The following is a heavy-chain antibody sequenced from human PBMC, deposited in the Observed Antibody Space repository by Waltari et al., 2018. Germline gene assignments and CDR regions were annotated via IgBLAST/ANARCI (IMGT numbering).Heavy chain of an antibody. CDR2: MFYSGTT. J-gene: IGHJ4*02. V-gene: IGHV4-59*01. D-gene: IGHD3-3*01. CDR3: ARGKYDFWSGYFPDS. CDR1: GGSISSDY. Sequence: QVKLQESGPGLVKPSETLSLSCSVSGGSISSDYWSWFRQAPGKGLEWLAYMFYSGTTIYNPSLNNRVTIWGDSSKNLRSLKVTSVSAADTAVYFCARGKYDFWSGYFPDSWGQGTLVTVSS.